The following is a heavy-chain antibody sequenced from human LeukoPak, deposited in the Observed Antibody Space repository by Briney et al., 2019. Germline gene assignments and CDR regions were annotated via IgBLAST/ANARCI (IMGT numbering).Heavy chain of an antibody. J-gene: IGHJ4*02. V-gene: IGHV4-34*01. CDR3: ARGGDVDTAMGDFDY. D-gene: IGHD5-18*01. CDR2: INHSGST. CDR1: GGSFRGYY. Sequence: SETLSLTCAVYGGSFRGYYWIWIRQPPGKGLEWIGEINHSGSTNYNPSLKSRVTISVDTSKNQFSLKLSSVTAADTAVYYCARGGDVDTAMGDFDYRGQGTLVTVSS.